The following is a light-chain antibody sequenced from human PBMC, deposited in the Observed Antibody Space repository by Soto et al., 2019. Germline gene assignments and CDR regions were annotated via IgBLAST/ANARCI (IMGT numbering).Light chain of an antibody. J-gene: IGLJ1*01. CDR2: DVT. CDR3: SSYTASRTRV. V-gene: IGLV2-14*03. Sequence: QSVMTQPASVSWSPGQSITISCTGTSSDVGAYNYVSWYQQYPGRAPKLMIYDVTNRPSGVSNRFSGSKSGNTASLTISGLQAEDEADYYCSSYTASRTRVFGTGTKVTVL. CDR1: SSDVGAYNY.